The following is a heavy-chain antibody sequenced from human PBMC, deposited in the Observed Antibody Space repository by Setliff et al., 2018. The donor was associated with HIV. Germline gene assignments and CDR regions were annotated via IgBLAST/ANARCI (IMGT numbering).Heavy chain of an antibody. Sequence: PGGSLRLSCAASGFTFSDYYMSWIRQAPGKGLEWMSYISSSGSNIYYTDSVKGRFTVSRDNAKNSLFLQMNSLRAEDTAVYFCAAVPWGHSSLIIDHWGQGTPVTVSS. CDR1: GFTFSDYY. D-gene: IGHD3-16*01. CDR3: AAVPWGHSSLIIDH. CDR2: ISSSGSNI. J-gene: IGHJ4*02. V-gene: IGHV3-11*04.